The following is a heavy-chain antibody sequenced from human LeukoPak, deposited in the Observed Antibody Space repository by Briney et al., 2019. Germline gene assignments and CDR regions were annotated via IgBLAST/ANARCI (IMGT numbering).Heavy chain of an antibody. CDR2: IYYSGTT. CDR3: ARELIAAAGSDY. J-gene: IGHJ4*02. Sequence: PSETLSLTCTVSGGSISRYFWSWIRQPPGKGLEWIGHIYYSGTTNYNPSLKSRVTVSVDMSKNQFSLKLRSVTAADTAVYYCARELIAAAGSDYWGQGTLVTVSS. CDR1: GGSISRYF. V-gene: IGHV4-59*12. D-gene: IGHD6-13*01.